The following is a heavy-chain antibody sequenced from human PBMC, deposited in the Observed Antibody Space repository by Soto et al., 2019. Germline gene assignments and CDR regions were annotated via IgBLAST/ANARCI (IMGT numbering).Heavy chain of an antibody. D-gene: IGHD2-15*01. CDR2: INGSGASI. CDR1: GFTFSSYV. V-gene: IGHV3-23*01. Sequence: EVQLLESGGNLVQPGGSLRLSCAASGFTFSSYVMSWVRQAPGKGLGWVSTINGSGASIYDADSVKGRFTISRDNSKNTVYVQMNSLRAEDTAVYYCAKDGLGSCTGGTCYGSDYWGQGTLVTVSS. CDR3: AKDGLGSCTGGTCYGSDY. J-gene: IGHJ4*02.